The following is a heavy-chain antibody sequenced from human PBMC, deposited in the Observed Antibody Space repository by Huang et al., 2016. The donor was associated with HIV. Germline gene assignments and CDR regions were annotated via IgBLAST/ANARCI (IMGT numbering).Heavy chain of an antibody. Sequence: QVQLVESGGGVVQPGRSLRLSCAASGFTFSSYGRHWVRQAPGKGLEWVAGRWYDGSNKYYADSVKGRFTISRDNSKNTLYLQMNSLKTEDTAGYYCALKGDSSGWEYFRHWGQGTLVTVSS. CDR1: GFTFSSYG. V-gene: IGHV3-33*08. CDR2: RWYDGSNK. J-gene: IGHJ1*01. D-gene: IGHD6-19*01. CDR3: ALKGDSSGWEYFRH.